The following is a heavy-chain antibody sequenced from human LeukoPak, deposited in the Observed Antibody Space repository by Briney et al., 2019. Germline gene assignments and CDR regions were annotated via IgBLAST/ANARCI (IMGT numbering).Heavy chain of an antibody. Sequence: GASVKVSCKASGGTFSSYAISWVRQAPGQGLEWMGRIIPILGIANYAQKFRGRVTITADKSTSTAYMELSSLRSEDTAVYYCARPYTTVTTDDAFDIWGQGTMVTVSS. V-gene: IGHV1-69*04. J-gene: IGHJ3*02. CDR2: IIPILGIA. CDR3: ARPYTTVTTDDAFDI. D-gene: IGHD4-17*01. CDR1: GGTFSSYA.